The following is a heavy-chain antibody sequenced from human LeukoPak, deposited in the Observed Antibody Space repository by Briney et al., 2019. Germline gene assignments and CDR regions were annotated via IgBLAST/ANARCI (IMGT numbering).Heavy chain of an antibody. CDR1: GGSFSGYY. V-gene: IGHV4-34*01. J-gene: IGHJ1*01. CDR3: ARGGMPYYYDSSGYYYPPRYFQH. CDR2: INHSGST. D-gene: IGHD3-22*01. Sequence: SETLSLTCAVYGGSFSGYYWSWIRQPPGKGLEWIGEINHSGSTNYNPSLKSRVTISVDTSKNQFSLKLSSVTAADTAVYYYARGGMPYYYDSSGYYYPPRYFQHWGQGTLVTVSS.